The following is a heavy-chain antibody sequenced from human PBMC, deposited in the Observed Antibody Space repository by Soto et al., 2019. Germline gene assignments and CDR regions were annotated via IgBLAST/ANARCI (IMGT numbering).Heavy chain of an antibody. CDR2: LYYGRSA. Sequence: QVQLQESGPGLVKPSETLSLTCAVSGDSISSYYCMWIRQPPGKGPESIGYLYYGRSANYNPSLRSRVTLSVDTSTNQCSLTLSSMTAADTAVYYCALRSMAVVPEYWGQGTLVTVSS. CDR3: ALRSMAVVPEY. D-gene: IGHD3-22*01. V-gene: IGHV4-59*01. CDR1: GDSISSYY. J-gene: IGHJ4*02.